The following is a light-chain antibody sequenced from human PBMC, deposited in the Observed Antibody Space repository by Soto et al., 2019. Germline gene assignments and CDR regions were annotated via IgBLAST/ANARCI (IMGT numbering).Light chain of an antibody. CDR3: QHYGYSQWT. J-gene: IGKJ1*01. V-gene: IGKV3-20*01. CDR1: QTGSNSY. CDR2: GVY. Sequence: DIVLTQSPGTLSLSPGERATLSCRASQTGSNSYLAWYQHKSGQAPRLLIYGVYTRASGIPDRFSGSGSGTEFTLTITRLEPEDSAVYFCQHYGYSQWTFGQGTKVDIK.